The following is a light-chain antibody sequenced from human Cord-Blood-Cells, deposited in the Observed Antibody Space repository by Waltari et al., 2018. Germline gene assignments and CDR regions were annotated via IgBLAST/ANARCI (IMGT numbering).Light chain of an antibody. J-gene: IGKJ4*02. Sequence: DIVMTQSPDSLAVSLGERATINCKSSQSVLYRPNNNHHSALYPQKPGQPPKLLISWASTREAGVPDRFSGSGSGTDFTLTISSLQAEDVAVYYCAAWDDSLNGWVFGGGTK. CDR1: QSVLYRPNNNHH. CDR3: AAWDDSLNGWV. CDR2: WAS. V-gene: IGKV4-1*01.